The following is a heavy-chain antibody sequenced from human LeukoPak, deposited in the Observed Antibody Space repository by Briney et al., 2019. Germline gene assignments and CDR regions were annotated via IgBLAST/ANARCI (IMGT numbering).Heavy chain of an antibody. CDR1: GYSFTSYW. CDR3: ARLHCSSTSCYEDWFDP. CDR2: IDPSDSYT. J-gene: IGHJ5*02. Sequence: GESLKISCKGSGYSFTSYWISWVRQMPGKGLEWMGRIDPSDSYTNYSPSFQGHVTISVDKSISTAYLQWSSLKASDTAMYYCARLHCSSTSCYEDWFDPWGQGTLVTVSS. V-gene: IGHV5-10-1*01. D-gene: IGHD2-2*01.